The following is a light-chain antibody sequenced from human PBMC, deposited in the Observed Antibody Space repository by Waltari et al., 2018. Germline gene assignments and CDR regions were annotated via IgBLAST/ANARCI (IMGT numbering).Light chain of an antibody. CDR2: GAS. J-gene: IGKJ4*01. CDR1: QSVNNNF. V-gene: IGKV3-20*01. CDR3: QHYGSSPIT. Sequence: EIELTQSPGTLSLSPGERATLSCRASQSVNNNFLAWYQQKPGQAPRLLIYGASSRATGIPDRFSGSGSGTDFTLTISRLEPEDFAVYYCQHYGSSPITFGGGAKVGMK.